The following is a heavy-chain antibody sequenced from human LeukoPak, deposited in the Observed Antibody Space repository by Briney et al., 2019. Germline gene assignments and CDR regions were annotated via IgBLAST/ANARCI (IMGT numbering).Heavy chain of an antibody. V-gene: IGHV4-34*01. J-gene: IGHJ5*02. D-gene: IGHD6-19*01. Sequence: SETLSLTCAVYGGSFSGYYWSWIRQPPGKGLEWIGEINHSGSTNYNPSLKSRVTISVDTSKNQFPLKLSSVTAADTAVYYCARAPPYSSGRGTHWFDPWGQGTLVTVSS. CDR2: INHSGST. CDR1: GGSFSGYY. CDR3: ARAPPYSSGRGTHWFDP.